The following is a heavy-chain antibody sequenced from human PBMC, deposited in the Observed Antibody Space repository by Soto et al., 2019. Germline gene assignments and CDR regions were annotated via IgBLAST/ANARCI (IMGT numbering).Heavy chain of an antibody. V-gene: IGHV1-69*10. CDR3: ARGGYSSGSSAYWYFDL. J-gene: IGHJ2*01. Sequence: GPSVKVSCKASGGTFSNYAISWVRQAPGQGLEWMGGIIPMLGTANHAQKFQGRVTITADKSTGTTYMELSSLRSEDTAVYYCARGGYSSGSSAYWYFDLWGRGTLVTVSS. D-gene: IGHD6-19*01. CDR2: IIPMLGTA. CDR1: GGTFSNYA.